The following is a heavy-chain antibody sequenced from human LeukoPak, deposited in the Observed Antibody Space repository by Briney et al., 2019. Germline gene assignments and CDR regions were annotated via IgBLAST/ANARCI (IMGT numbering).Heavy chain of an antibody. J-gene: IGHJ4*02. D-gene: IGHD1-26*01. Sequence: GGSLRLSCAASGFTISSYAMSWVRQAPGKGLEWVSFISNSGGSTYYADSVRGRFTISRDNSKNTLYLQMNNLRAEDTAIYFCAKDHLGGSYYNFDYWGQGTLVTVSS. V-gene: IGHV3-23*01. CDR2: ISNSGGST. CDR3: AKDHLGGSYYNFDY. CDR1: GFTISSYA.